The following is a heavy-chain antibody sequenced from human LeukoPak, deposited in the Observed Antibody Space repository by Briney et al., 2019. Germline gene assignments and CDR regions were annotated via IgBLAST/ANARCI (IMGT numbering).Heavy chain of an antibody. Sequence: ASVKVSCKASGGTFSSYAISWVRQAPGQGLEWMGGIIPIFGTANYAQKFQGRVTITADESTSTAYMELSSLRSEDTAVYYCARGSGVVVPAALGYYFGMDVWGKGTTVTVSS. CDR3: ARGSGVVVPAALGYYFGMDV. CDR2: IIPIFGTA. J-gene: IGHJ6*04. V-gene: IGHV1-69*13. D-gene: IGHD2-2*01. CDR1: GGTFSSYA.